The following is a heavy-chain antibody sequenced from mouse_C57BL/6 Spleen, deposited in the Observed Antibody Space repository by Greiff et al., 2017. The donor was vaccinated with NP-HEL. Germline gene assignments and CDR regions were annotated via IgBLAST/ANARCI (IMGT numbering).Heavy chain of an antibody. D-gene: IGHD1-1*01. J-gene: IGHJ1*03. Sequence: EVKLVESEGGLVQPGSSMKLSCTASGFTFSDYYMAWVRQVPEKGLEWVANINYDGSSTYYLDSLKSRFIISRDNAKNILYLQMSSLKSEDTATYYCARGGYYGSSWNWYFDVWGTGTTVTVSS. CDR3: ARGGYYGSSWNWYFDV. CDR2: INYDGSST. V-gene: IGHV5-16*01. CDR1: GFTFSDYY.